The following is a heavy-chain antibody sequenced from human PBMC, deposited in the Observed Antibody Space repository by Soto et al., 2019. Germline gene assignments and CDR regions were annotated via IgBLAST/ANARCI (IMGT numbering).Heavy chain of an antibody. Sequence: GGSLRLSCAASGFIVTNNYMSWVRQAPGKGLEWVSVLYSGGSTYYADSVKGRFTISRDNSKNTLYLQMNSLRVEDTAVYYCVKHQVSLVRGISPFDYWGQGALVTVSS. J-gene: IGHJ4*02. CDR2: LYSGGST. D-gene: IGHD3-10*01. CDR3: VKHQVSLVRGISPFDY. CDR1: GFIVTNNY. V-gene: IGHV3-66*01.